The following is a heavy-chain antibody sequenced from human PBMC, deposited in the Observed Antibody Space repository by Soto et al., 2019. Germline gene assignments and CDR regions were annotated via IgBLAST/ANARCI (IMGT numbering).Heavy chain of an antibody. V-gene: IGHV4-59*01. Sequence: QVQLQESGPGLVKPSETLSLTCTVSGGSITSYYWSWLRQPPGKGLEWIGYIHYTGSTFYSPSLKSRVTISVDTSKNQFSLRLSSVTAADTAVYYCAREMSGWDYFDYWGQGTLVTASS. CDR3: AREMSGWDYFDY. CDR1: GGSITSYY. D-gene: IGHD6-19*01. CDR2: IHYTGST. J-gene: IGHJ4*02.